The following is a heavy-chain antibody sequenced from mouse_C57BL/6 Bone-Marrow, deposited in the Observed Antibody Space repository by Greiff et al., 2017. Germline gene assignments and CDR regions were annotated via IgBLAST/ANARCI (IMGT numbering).Heavy chain of an antibody. CDR3: TSDEDY. J-gene: IGHJ2*01. CDR1: GYTFTDYA. V-gene: IGHV1-15*01. Sequence: VQLQASGAELVRPGASVTLSCKASGYTFTDYAMHWVKQTPVHGLEWIGAIDPETGGTAYTQKFKGKAILTADKSSSTAYMELRSLTSEDSAVYYCTSDEDYWGQGTTLTVSS. CDR2: IDPETGGT.